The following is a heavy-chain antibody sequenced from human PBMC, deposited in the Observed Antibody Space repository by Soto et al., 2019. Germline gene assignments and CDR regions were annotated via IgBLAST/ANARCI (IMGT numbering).Heavy chain of an antibody. CDR3: ATVGGLTMIVAPGYRRARNWSDP. J-gene: IGHJ5*02. V-gene: IGHV4-34*01. D-gene: IGHD3-22*01. Sequence: PSETLSLTCAVYGGSFSGYYWSWIRQPPGKGLEWIGEINHSGSTNYNPSLKSRVTISVDTSKNQFSLKLSSVTAADTAVYYCATVGGLTMIVAPGYRRARNWSDPWAQGSLVTVSS. CDR2: INHSGST. CDR1: GGSFSGYY.